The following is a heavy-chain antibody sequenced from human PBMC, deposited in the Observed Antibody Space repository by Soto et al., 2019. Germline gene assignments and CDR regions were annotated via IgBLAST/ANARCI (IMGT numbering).Heavy chain of an antibody. CDR1: GGTFSSYA. V-gene: IGHV1-69*12. D-gene: IGHD3-10*01. Sequence: QVQLVQSGAEVKKPGSSVKVSCKASGGTFSSYAISWVRQAPGQGLEWMGGIIPIFGTADYAQKFQGRVTITADESTSTAYMELSGLRSEDTAVYYCALHYGSGSNYYYYGMDVWGQGTTVTVSS. CDR2: IIPIFGTA. J-gene: IGHJ6*02. CDR3: ALHYGSGSNYYYYGMDV.